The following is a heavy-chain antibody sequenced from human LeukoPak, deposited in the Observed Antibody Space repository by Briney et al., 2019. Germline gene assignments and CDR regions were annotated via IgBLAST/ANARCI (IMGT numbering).Heavy chain of an antibody. CDR1: GYTFTSYG. J-gene: IGHJ6*03. CDR2: ISAYNGNT. D-gene: IGHD3-10*01. V-gene: IGHV1-18*01. CDR3: ARGGGLLWFGEQTYYMDV. Sequence: GASVKVSCKASGYTFTSYGISWVRQAPGQGLEWMGWISAYNGNTNYAQKLQGRVTMTTDTSTSTAYMELRSLRSDDAAVYYCARGGGLLWFGEQTYYMDVWGKGTTVTISS.